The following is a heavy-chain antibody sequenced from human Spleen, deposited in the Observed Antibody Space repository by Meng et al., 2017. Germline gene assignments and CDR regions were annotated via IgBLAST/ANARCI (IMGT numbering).Heavy chain of an antibody. J-gene: IGHJ5*02. V-gene: IGHV4-39*01. CDR3: VRSSGWVRTGFDP. Sequence: QPQPQESGPGLVKPSEALSLNCSVSGGSISTSGYYWGWIRQPPGKGLEWIGSIGHSGTTYYTPSLRRRVTVSIDMSKNQFSLVVTSVTAADTAVYYCVRSSGWVRTGFDPWGQGTLVTVSS. D-gene: IGHD6-19*01. CDR1: GGSISTSGYY. CDR2: IGHSGTT.